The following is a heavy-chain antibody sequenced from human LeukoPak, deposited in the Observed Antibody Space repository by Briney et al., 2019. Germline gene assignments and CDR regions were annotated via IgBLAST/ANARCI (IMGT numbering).Heavy chain of an antibody. CDR1: GYTFTSYD. D-gene: IGHD3-10*01. CDR3: ARVVPMALSFDY. V-gene: IGHV1-8*01. CDR2: MNPNSGNT. Sequence: ASVKVSCKASGYTFTSYDINWVRQAPGQGLEWMGWMNPNSGNTGYAQKFQGRVTMTRNTSISTAYMELSSLRSEDTAVYYCARVVPMALSFDYWGQGTLVTVSS. J-gene: IGHJ4*02.